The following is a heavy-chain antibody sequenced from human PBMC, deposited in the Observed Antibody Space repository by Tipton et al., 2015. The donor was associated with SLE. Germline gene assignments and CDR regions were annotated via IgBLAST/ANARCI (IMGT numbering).Heavy chain of an antibody. CDR3: AIWGGYSGYPEADAFDI. Sequence: QVQLVQSGAEVKKPGASVKVSCKASGYTFTGYYMHWVRQAPGQGLEWMGWINPNSGGTNYAQKFQGWVTMTRDTSISTAYMELSRLRSDDTDVYYCAIWGGYSGYPEADAFDIWGQGTMVTVSS. V-gene: IGHV1-2*04. D-gene: IGHD5-12*01. CDR1: GYTFTGYY. CDR2: INPNSGGT. J-gene: IGHJ3*02.